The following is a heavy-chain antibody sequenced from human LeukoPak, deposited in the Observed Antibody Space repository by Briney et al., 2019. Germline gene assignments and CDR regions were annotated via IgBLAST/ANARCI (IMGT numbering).Heavy chain of an antibody. Sequence: PGGSLRLSCSASGFTFSSYAMHWVRQAPGKGLEYVSAISSNGGSTYYADSVKGRFTVSRDNAKDSLYLQMNSLRAEDTAVYYCARDSSDSSGWYEGWFDPWGQGTLVTVSS. CDR1: GFTFSSYA. J-gene: IGHJ5*02. V-gene: IGHV3-64*04. D-gene: IGHD6-19*01. CDR2: ISSNGGST. CDR3: ARDSSDSSGWYEGWFDP.